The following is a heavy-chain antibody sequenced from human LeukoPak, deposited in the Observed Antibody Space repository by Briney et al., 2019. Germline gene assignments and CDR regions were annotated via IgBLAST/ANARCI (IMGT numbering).Heavy chain of an antibody. CDR1: GYTFTSYD. CDR2: INAGNGNT. D-gene: IGHD2-2*01. J-gene: IGHJ6*02. CDR3: ARDAVVVYGMDV. V-gene: IGHV1-3*01. Sequence: ASVKVSCKASGYTFTSYDINWVRQAPGQRLEWMGWINAGNGNTKYSQKFQGRVTITRDTSASTAYMELSSLRSEDTAVYYCARDAVVVYGMDVWGQGTTVTVSS.